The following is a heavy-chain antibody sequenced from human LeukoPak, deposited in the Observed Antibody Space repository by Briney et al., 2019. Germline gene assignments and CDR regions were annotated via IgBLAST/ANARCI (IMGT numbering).Heavy chain of an antibody. D-gene: IGHD2-15*01. CDR3: ARDGSAATFHYYYYYYMDV. CDR1: GFTFSSYA. CDR2: ISYDGSNK. J-gene: IGHJ6*03. Sequence: GGSLRLSCAASGFTFSSYAMHWVRQAPGKGLEWVAVISYDGSNKYYADSVKGRFTISRDNSKNTLYLQMNSLRSEDTAVYYCARDGSAATFHYYYYYYMDVWGKGTTVTVSS. V-gene: IGHV3-30*04.